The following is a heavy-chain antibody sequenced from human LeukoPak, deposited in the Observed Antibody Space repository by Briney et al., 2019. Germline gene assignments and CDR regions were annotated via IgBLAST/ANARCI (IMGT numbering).Heavy chain of an antibody. V-gene: IGHV3-23*01. J-gene: IGHJ4*02. CDR3: AKRTAYYGSGFFDY. Sequence: PGGSLRLSCAASGFTFSSYAMSWVRQAPGKGLEWVSAISGSGGSTYYADSVKGRFTISRDNSKNTLYLRMNSLRAEDTAVYYCAKRTAYYGSGFFDYWVQGTLVTVSS. CDR2: ISGSGGST. D-gene: IGHD3-10*01. CDR1: GFTFSSYA.